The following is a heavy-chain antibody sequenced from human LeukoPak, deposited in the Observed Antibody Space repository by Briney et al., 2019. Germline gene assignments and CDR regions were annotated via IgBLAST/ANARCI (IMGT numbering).Heavy chain of an antibody. Sequence: QSSETLSLTCTVSGGSISSYYWSWIRQPSGKGLEWIGYTSYSGSTDYNPSLKSRVTMSVDTSKNQFSLKLTSVIAADTAVYYCVESGDRGYSYGYSAFDIWGQGTTVTVSS. CDR1: GGSISSYY. CDR2: TSYSGST. D-gene: IGHD5-18*01. V-gene: IGHV4-59*08. J-gene: IGHJ3*02. CDR3: VESGDRGYSYGYSAFDI.